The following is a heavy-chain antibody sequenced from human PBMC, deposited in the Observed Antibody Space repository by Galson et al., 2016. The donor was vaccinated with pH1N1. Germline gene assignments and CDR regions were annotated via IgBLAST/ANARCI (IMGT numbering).Heavy chain of an antibody. V-gene: IGHV1-2*02. CDR2: INPNSGGT. J-gene: IGHJ6*02. Sequence: SVKVSCKASGYSFSNYYIHWVRQAPGQGLEWMGWINPNSGGTKYAQKFQGRVTMIRDASTTTGYMELSRLTSDDTAVYCCAKDRNNYDSSGYYTYYYYGLDVWGQGTTVIVSS. CDR1: GYSFSNYY. D-gene: IGHD3-22*01. CDR3: AKDRNNYDSSGYYTYYYYGLDV.